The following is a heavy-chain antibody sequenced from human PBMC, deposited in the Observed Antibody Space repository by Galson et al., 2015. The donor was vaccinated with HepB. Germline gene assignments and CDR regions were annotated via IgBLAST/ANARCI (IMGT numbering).Heavy chain of an antibody. CDR1: GGTFSNYA. V-gene: IGHV1-69*05. J-gene: IGHJ4*02. Sequence: VKVSCKASGGTFSNYAFSWVRQAPGQGLEWMGGIIPIFGTTNYAQNFQGRITITTDDSTSTAYVELSSLRSDDTAVYYCAAGAYYFDDSDYPNTNTFDYWGQGTLVTVSS. CDR2: IIPIFGTT. CDR3: AAGAYYFDDSDYPNTNTFDY. D-gene: IGHD3-22*01.